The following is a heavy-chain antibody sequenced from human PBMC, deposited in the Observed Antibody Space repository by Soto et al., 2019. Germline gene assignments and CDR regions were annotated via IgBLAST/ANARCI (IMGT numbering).Heavy chain of an antibody. CDR2: MNPNSGNT. CDR3: ARAVVVVAAHYGMDV. Sequence: AASVKVSCKASGYTFTSYDINWVRQATGQGLEWMGWMNPNSGNTGYAQKFQGRVTMTRNTSISTAYMELSSLRSEDTAVYYCARAVVVVAAHYGMDVWGQGTTVTVSS. CDR1: GYTFTSYD. D-gene: IGHD2-15*01. J-gene: IGHJ6*02. V-gene: IGHV1-8*01.